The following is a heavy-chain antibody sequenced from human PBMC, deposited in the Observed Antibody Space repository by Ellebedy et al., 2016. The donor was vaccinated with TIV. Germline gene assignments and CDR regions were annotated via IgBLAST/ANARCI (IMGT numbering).Heavy chain of an antibody. V-gene: IGHV3-23*01. CDR3: AKTVITAGYYFDY. CDR1: GFTFGNYA. CDR2: LTDDGGTT. D-gene: IGHD4-17*01. J-gene: IGHJ4*02. Sequence: GGSLRLSXEASGFTFGNYAMNWVRQAPGKGLEWVSGLTDDGGTTYYTDSVKGRFTISRDNSKNTLYLQMDSLRAEDTALYYCAKTVITAGYYFDYWGQGTLVTVSS.